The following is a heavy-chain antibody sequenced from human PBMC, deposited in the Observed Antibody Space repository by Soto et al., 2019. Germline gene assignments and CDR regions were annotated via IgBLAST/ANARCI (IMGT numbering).Heavy chain of an antibody. CDR1: GFTFTSSA. CDR2: IVVGSGNT. Sequence: SVKVSCKASGFTFTSSAMQWVRQARGQRLEWIGWIVVGSGNTNYAQKFQERVTITRDMSTSTAYMELSSLRSEDTAVYYCAAAGYCSGGSCPVPEYFHHWGQGTLVTVPS. CDR3: AAAGYCSGGSCPVPEYFHH. J-gene: IGHJ1*01. V-gene: IGHV1-58*02. D-gene: IGHD2-15*01.